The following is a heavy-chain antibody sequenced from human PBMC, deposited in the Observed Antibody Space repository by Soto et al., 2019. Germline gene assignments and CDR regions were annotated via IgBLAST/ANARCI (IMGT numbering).Heavy chain of an antibody. J-gene: IGHJ5*02. CDR2: IYPSDSAT. CDR1: GFSFTHYW. CDR3: ARGSLKGGTHPAESEP. D-gene: IGHD2-2*01. V-gene: IGHV5-51*01. Sequence: PGESLKISCQGSGFSFTHYWIGWVRQVPGKGLEWMGVIYPSDSATRYNPSFQGQVAMSADPSISTAYLQLSSLKASDTAIYFCARGSLKGGTHPAESEPWGQVTKGT.